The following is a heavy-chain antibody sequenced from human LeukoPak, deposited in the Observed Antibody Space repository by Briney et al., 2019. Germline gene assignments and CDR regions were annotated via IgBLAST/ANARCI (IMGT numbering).Heavy chain of an antibody. J-gene: IGHJ4*02. CDR2: ISSSGSTI. V-gene: IGHV3-48*03. CDR1: GFTFSSYE. Sequence: GGSLRLSCAASGFTFSSYEMNWVRQAPGKGLEWVSYISSSGSTIYYADSVKGRFTISRDNAKNSLYLQMNSLRAEDTAVYYCARKERWLQGSDYWGQGTLVTVSS. D-gene: IGHD5-24*01. CDR3: ARKERWLQGSDY.